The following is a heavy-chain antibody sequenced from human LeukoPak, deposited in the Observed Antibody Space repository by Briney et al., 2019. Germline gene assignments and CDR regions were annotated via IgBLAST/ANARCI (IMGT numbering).Heavy chain of an antibody. D-gene: IGHD5-12*01. CDR1: GFTFSSCA. J-gene: IGHJ4*02. CDR3: ARSGGYGWDY. CDR2: ISGSGGST. Sequence: GGSLRLSCAASGFTFSSCAMSWVRQAPGKGLQWVSAISGSGGSTYYADSVKGRFTISRDNSKNTLYLQMNSLRAEDTAVYYCARSGGYGWDYWGQGAVVTVSS. V-gene: IGHV3-23*01.